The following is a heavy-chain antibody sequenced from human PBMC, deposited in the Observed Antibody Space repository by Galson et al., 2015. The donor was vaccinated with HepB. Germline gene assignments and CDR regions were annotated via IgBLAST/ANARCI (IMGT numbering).Heavy chain of an antibody. CDR1: GYSFTSNG. CDR2: ISINSGNT. V-gene: IGHV1-18*04. Sequence: SVKVSCKAPGYSFTSNGISWVRQAPGQGLEWLGWISINSGNTNYAQRLQGRVTLTRDTSTNTAYMELRRHRSDDAAVYYCARDRLHSLDYWGQGTLVTVSS. J-gene: IGHJ4*02. CDR3: ARDRLHSLDY.